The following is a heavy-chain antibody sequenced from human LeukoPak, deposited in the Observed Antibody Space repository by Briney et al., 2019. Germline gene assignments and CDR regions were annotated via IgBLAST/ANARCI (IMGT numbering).Heavy chain of an antibody. CDR1: GGSISSSSYY. Sequence: SETLSLTCTVSGGSISSSSYYWGWIRQPPGKGLEWIGSIYYSGSTYYNPSLKSRVTISVDTSKNQFSLKLSSVTAADTAVYYCAKGTTILPGVFDYWGQGTLVTVSS. D-gene: IGHD2-15*01. J-gene: IGHJ4*02. CDR2: IYYSGST. CDR3: AKGTTILPGVFDY. V-gene: IGHV4-39*07.